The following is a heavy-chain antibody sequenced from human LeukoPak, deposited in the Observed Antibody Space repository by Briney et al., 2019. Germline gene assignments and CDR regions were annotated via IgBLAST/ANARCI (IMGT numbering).Heavy chain of an antibody. J-gene: IGHJ6*03. CDR2: INPNSGGT. D-gene: IGHD5-18*01. V-gene: IGHV1-2*02. CDR1: GYTFTGYY. CDR3: ARARRVDTAMWGYYYYMDV. Sequence: GASVKVSCKASGYTFTGYYMHWVRQAPGQGLEWMGWINPNSGGTNYAQKFQGRVTMTRDRSISTAYMELSSLRSDDSAVYYCARARRVDTAMWGYYYYMDVWGKGTTVTISS.